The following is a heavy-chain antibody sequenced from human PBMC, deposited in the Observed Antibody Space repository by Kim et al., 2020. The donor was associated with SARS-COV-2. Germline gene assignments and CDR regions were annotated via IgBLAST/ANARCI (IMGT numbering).Heavy chain of an antibody. CDR1: GFTFSGYG. J-gene: IGHJ6*02. D-gene: IGHD3-3*01. CDR2: IKNDGSSK. CDR3: AKDGKYHDDWSGYTHQQQVYYYYYGMHV. V-gene: IGHV3-30*18. Sequence: GGSLRLSCAASGFTFSGYGMHWVRQAPGKGLEWVARIKNDGSSKNYADSVKGRFTISRDNSKNTLYLQMNSLRAEDTAVYYCAKDGKYHDDWSGYTHQQQVYYYYYGMHVGGQGHTVTVSS.